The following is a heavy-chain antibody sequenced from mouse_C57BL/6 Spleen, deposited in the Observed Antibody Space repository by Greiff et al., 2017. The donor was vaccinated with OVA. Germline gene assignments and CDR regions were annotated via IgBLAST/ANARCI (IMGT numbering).Heavy chain of an antibody. CDR2: IYPGSGNT. J-gene: IGHJ3*01. CDR3: ARSEDYGSSYWFAY. Sequence: VQLQQSGAELVRPGASVKLSCKASGYTFTDYYINWVKQRPGQGLEWIARIYPGSGNTYYNEKFKGKATLTAEKSSSTAYMQLSSLTSEDSAVYFCARSEDYGSSYWFAYWGQGTLVTVSA. V-gene: IGHV1-76*01. CDR1: GYTFTDYY. D-gene: IGHD1-1*01.